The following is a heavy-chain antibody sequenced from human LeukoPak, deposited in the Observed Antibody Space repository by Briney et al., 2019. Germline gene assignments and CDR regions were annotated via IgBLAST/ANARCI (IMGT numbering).Heavy chain of an antibody. V-gene: IGHV3-74*01. D-gene: IGHD3-10*01. Sequence: GGSLRLSCAASGFTFSSYWMHWVRQAPGKGLVWVSRINSDGSSTSYADSVKGRFTISRDNAKNTLYLQMNSLRAEDTAVYYCARGRYYYGSGSLLDYWGQGTLVTVSS. J-gene: IGHJ4*02. CDR2: INSDGSST. CDR1: GFTFSSYW. CDR3: ARGRYYYGSGSLLDY.